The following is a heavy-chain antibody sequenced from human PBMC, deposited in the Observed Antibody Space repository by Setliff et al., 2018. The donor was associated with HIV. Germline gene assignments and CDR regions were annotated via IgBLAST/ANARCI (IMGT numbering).Heavy chain of an antibody. J-gene: IGHJ3*02. CDR1: GGSFTSRSYY. D-gene: IGHD3-3*01. V-gene: IGHV4-39*01. CDR2: IFYSGIT. Sequence: PSETLSLTCTVSGGSFTSRSYYWGWIRQPPGKGLEWIGSIFYSGITYYNPSLKSRVTTSVDTSKNQFSLNLTSVTAADTAVYYCARSKTFYDFWGGYYTHGAFKIWGLGTMVTVS. CDR3: ARSKTFYDFWGGYYTHGAFKI.